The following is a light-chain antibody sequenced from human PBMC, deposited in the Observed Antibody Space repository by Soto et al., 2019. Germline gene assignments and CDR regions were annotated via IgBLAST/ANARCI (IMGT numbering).Light chain of an antibody. CDR3: QSYDSSLRGLV. J-gene: IGLJ1*01. CDR2: GNS. CDR1: SPNIGAGYD. Sequence: QSVLPQPPSVSGAPGQRVTLSCTGSSPNIGAGYDVHWYQQLPGTAPKLLIYGNSNRPSGVPDRFSGSKSGTSASLAITGLQAEGEADYNCQSYDSSLRGLVYGTGTKLTVL. V-gene: IGLV1-40*01.